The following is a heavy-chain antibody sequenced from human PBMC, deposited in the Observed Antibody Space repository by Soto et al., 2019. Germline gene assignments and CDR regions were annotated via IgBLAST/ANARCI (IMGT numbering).Heavy chain of an antibody. J-gene: IGHJ6*04. Sequence: SLRLSCAASGFTFSSYAMSWVRQAPGKGLEWVSAISGSGGSTYYADSVKGRFTISRDNSKNTLYLQMNSLRAEDTAVYYCAAPQQAHDYGDYPVPGVWGKGTTVTVSS. V-gene: IGHV3-23*01. CDR1: GFTFSSYA. D-gene: IGHD4-17*01. CDR3: AAPQQAHDYGDYPVPGV. CDR2: ISGSGGST.